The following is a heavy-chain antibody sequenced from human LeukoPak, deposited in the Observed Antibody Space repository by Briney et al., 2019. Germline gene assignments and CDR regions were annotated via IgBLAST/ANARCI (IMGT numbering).Heavy chain of an antibody. CDR1: GFTFSDHY. V-gene: IGHV3-72*01. CDR3: VIQRPKSSGYYPFDY. Sequence: GGCLRLSCAASGFTFSDHYMDWVRQAPGKGLEWVGRISKKSNSYSTEYAASVKGRFTVSRDDSQNSLYLQMNSLKIEDTAVYYCVIQRPKSSGYYPFDYWGQGTLVTVSS. CDR2: ISKKSNSYST. D-gene: IGHD3-22*01. J-gene: IGHJ4*02.